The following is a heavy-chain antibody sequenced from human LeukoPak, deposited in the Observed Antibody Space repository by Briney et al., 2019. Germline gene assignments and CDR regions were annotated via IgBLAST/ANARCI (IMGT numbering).Heavy chain of an antibody. D-gene: IGHD3-9*01. CDR3: ARGWGYYDILTGYYQFSLFDY. V-gene: IGHV4-59*01. CDR1: GGSISSYY. J-gene: IGHJ4*02. CDR2: IYYSGST. Sequence: SETLSLTCTVSGGSISSYYWSWIRQPPGKGLEWIGYIYYSGSTNYNPSPKSRVTISVDTSKNQFSLKLSSVTAADTAVYYCARGWGYYDILTGYYQFSLFDYWGQGTLVTVSS.